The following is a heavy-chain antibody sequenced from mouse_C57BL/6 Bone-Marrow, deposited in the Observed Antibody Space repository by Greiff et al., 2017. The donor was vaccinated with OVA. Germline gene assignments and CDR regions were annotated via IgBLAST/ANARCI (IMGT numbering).Heavy chain of an antibody. Sequence: EVKLVQSGGDLVKPGGSLKLSCAASGFTFSSYGMSWVRQTPDQRLEWVATISSGGSYTYYPDSVKGRFTISRDNAKNTLYLQMSSLKSEDTAMYYCARGYGSSPFAYWGQGTLVTVSA. CDR3: ARGYGSSPFAY. V-gene: IGHV5-6*01. D-gene: IGHD1-1*01. CDR2: ISSGGSYT. CDR1: GFTFSSYG. J-gene: IGHJ3*01.